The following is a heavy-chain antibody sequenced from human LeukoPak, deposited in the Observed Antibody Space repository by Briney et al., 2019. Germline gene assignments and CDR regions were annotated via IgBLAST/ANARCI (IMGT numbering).Heavy chain of an antibody. CDR3: ESVAYGDYVENWFDP. Sequence: ASVKVSCKASGYTFTGYYMHWVRQAPGQGLEWMGWINPNSGGTNYAQKFQGRVTMTRDTSISTAYMELSRLRSNDTTVYYGESVAYGDYVENWFDPWGQGTPVTVVS. CDR2: INPNSGGT. V-gene: IGHV1-2*02. J-gene: IGHJ5*02. D-gene: IGHD4-17*01. CDR1: GYTFTGYY.